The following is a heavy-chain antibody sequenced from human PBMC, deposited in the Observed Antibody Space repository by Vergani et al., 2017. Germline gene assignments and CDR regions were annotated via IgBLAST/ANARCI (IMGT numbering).Heavy chain of an antibody. D-gene: IGHD4-11*01. CDR3: AKDPDYSNYAFDY. J-gene: IGHJ4*02. V-gene: IGHV3-53*01. Sequence: EVQLVESGGGLIQPGGSLRLSCAASGFTVSSNYMSWVRQAPGKGLEWVSVIYSGGSTYYADSVKGRFTISRDNSKNTLYLQMNSLRAEDTAVYYCAKDPDYSNYAFDYWGQGTLVTVSS. CDR1: GFTVSSNY. CDR2: IYSGGST.